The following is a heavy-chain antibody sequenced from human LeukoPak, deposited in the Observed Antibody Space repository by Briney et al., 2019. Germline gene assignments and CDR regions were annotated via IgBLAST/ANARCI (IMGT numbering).Heavy chain of an antibody. D-gene: IGHD2-2*01. CDR3: AKDGIDCSSTSCYPYDY. V-gene: IGHV3-23*01. Sequence: GGSLRLSCAASGFTFSSYWMSWVHQAPGKGLEWVSAISGSGGSTYYADSVKGRFTISRDNSKNTLYLQMNSLRAEDTAVYYCAKDGIDCSSTSCYPYDYWGQGTLVTVSS. J-gene: IGHJ4*02. CDR2: ISGSGGST. CDR1: GFTFSSYW.